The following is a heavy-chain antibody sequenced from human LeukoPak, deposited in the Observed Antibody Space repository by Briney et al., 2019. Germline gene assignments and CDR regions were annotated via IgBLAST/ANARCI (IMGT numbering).Heavy chain of an antibody. CDR1: GFTFSSYA. CDR3: AKVHSSGWVFDY. Sequence: SGRSLRLSCAASGFTFSSYAMHWVRQAPGKGLEWVSGIVGSGGSTYSADSVKGRFTISRDNSKNTLYLQMNSLRVEDTAVYYCAKVHSSGWVFDYWGQGTLVTVSS. D-gene: IGHD6-19*01. J-gene: IGHJ4*02. V-gene: IGHV3-23*01. CDR2: IVGSGGST.